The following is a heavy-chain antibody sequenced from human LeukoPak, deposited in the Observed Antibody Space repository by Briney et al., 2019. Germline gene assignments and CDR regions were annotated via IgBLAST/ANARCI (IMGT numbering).Heavy chain of an antibody. CDR2: ISGSGGNT. CDR1: GFTFSNYA. V-gene: IGHV3-23*01. J-gene: IGHJ6*03. Sequence: PGGSLRLSCVDSGFTFSNYAMNWVRQAPGKGLEWVSAISGSGGNTSYADSVKGRLTISRDNSRNTLFLQINSLRAEDTAVYYCAKAGGLDHYYYMDVWGKGTTVTVSS. CDR3: AKAGGLDHYYYMDV.